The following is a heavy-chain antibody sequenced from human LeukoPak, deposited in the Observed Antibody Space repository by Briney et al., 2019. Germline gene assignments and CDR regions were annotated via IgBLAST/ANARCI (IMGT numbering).Heavy chain of an antibody. CDR1: GFTFSSYS. D-gene: IGHD3-9*01. Sequence: GGSLRLSCAASGFTFSSYSMNWVRQAPGKGLEWVAIISYDGSNEYYADSVKGRFTISRDNSKNTLYLQMNSLRAADTAVYYCARDLDWGAFDAWGQGTLVTVSS. V-gene: IGHV3-30*03. CDR2: ISYDGSNE. J-gene: IGHJ5*02. CDR3: ARDLDWGAFDA.